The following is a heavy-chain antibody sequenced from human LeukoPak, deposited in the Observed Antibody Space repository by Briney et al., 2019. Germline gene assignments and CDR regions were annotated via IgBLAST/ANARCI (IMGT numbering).Heavy chain of an antibody. D-gene: IGHD3-10*01. Sequence: SGTLSLTCTVSGGSISSYYWSWIRQPPGKGLEWIGYIYYSGSTNYNPSLKSRVTISVDTSKNQFSLKLSSVTAADTAVYYCARLVPGSYYPWDGAEYFQHWGQGTLVTVSS. CDR2: IYYSGST. CDR3: ARLVPGSYYPWDGAEYFQH. CDR1: GGSISSYY. V-gene: IGHV4-59*12. J-gene: IGHJ1*01.